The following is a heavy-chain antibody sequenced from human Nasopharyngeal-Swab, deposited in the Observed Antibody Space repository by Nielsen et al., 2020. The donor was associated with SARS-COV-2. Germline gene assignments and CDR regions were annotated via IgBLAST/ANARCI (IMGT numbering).Heavy chain of an antibody. D-gene: IGHD3-22*01. J-gene: IGHJ4*02. V-gene: IGHV1-2*02. CDR2: INPDSGDT. CDR3: ARDYYDNYDSDY. Sequence: ASVKVSCKTSGYTFTDYYIHWMRQVPGQGLEWVGCINPDSGDTKYAQKFQGRVTVSSDRYRSTAYIELSRLRSDDTAVYYCARDYYDNYDSDYWGQGTLVTVSS. CDR1: GYTFTDYY.